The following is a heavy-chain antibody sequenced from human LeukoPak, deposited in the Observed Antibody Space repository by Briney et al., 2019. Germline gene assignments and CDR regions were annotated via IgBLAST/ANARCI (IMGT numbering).Heavy chain of an antibody. Sequence: SETLSLTCTVSGGSIGNFYWSWIRQPPGKGLEWIGYIYYSGITKYNPSLKSRVTISVDTSKNQFSLKLTSVTAADMAVYYCAGDYGNYEGTFDIWGQGRMVTVSS. J-gene: IGHJ3*02. CDR2: IYYSGIT. CDR1: GGSIGNFY. V-gene: IGHV4-59*12. D-gene: IGHD4-11*01. CDR3: AGDYGNYEGTFDI.